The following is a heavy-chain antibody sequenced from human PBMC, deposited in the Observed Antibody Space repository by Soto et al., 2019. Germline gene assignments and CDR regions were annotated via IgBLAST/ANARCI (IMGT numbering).Heavy chain of an antibody. Sequence: QVQLVQSGAEVKKPGSSVKVSCKASGGTFSSYTISWVRQAPGQGLEWMGRIIPILGIANYAQKFQGRVTITANKSNSKAYTEISSLRSEDTAVNYGASKVDPTESYLEADAFDIWGQGTMVTVSS. CDR3: ASKVDPTESYLEADAFDI. J-gene: IGHJ3*02. CDR2: IIPILGIA. D-gene: IGHD1-26*01. CDR1: GGTFSSYT. V-gene: IGHV1-69*02.